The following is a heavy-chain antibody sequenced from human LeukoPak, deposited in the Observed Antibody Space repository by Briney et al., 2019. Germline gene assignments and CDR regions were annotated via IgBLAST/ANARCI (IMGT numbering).Heavy chain of an antibody. Sequence: PGGSLRLSCAASGFTFSSHAMNWVRQAPGKGLEWVSGISGNGDTTYYADSVKGRFTISRDNSKNTLYLQMNSLRAEDTAVYYCAKRSRRLTIVRGVPREDVWGQGTTVTVSS. J-gene: IGHJ6*02. CDR3: AKRSRRLTIVRGVPREDV. D-gene: IGHD3-10*01. CDR1: GFTFSSHA. CDR2: ISGNGDTT. V-gene: IGHV3-23*01.